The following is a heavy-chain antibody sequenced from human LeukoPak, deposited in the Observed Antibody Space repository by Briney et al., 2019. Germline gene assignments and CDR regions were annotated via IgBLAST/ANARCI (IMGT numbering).Heavy chain of an antibody. J-gene: IGHJ6*02. V-gene: IGHV4-59*08. D-gene: IGHD6-13*01. CDR3: ARRSIAAGGLYGMDV. CDR1: GVSLRFYS. CDR2: ISYTGST. Sequence: PSETLSLTCTVSGVSLRFYSSSSIRHPPGKGLEWVGYISYTGSTHYDPSPKSRVAISLDTSKNQFSLKLSSVTAADTAVYYCARRSIAAGGLYGMDVWGQGTTVTVSS.